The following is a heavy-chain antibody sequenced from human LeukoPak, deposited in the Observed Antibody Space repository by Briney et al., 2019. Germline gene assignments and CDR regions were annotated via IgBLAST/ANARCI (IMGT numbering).Heavy chain of an antibody. CDR3: ARDRHTAMVYYYYYMDV. D-gene: IGHD5-18*01. V-gene: IGHV3-33*01. CDR2: ILSDGSKE. CDR1: GFTFSSYG. J-gene: IGHJ6*03. Sequence: PGGSLRLSCAASGFTFSSYGMHWVRQAPGKGLEWVAVILSDGSKEFYTDSVKGRFTISRDNSKNTLYLQMNSLRDEDTAVYYCARDRHTAMVYYYYYMDVWGTGTTVTVSS.